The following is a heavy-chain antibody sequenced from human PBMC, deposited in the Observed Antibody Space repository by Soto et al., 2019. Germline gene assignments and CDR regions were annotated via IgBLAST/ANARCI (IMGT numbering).Heavy chain of an antibody. J-gene: IGHJ4*02. CDR2: IYHSGAT. D-gene: IGHD1-1*01. V-gene: IGHV4-4*02. CDR1: GDSITSSNW. Sequence: QVQLQESGPGLVKPSGTLSLTCAVSGDSITSSNWWSWVRQAPGKGLEWIGEIYHSGATTYNPSLRSRATLSVDPSNNHFSLKLNSVTAAARAVYFCERDLGTGTDYWGRGTLVTVAS. CDR3: ERDLGTGTDY.